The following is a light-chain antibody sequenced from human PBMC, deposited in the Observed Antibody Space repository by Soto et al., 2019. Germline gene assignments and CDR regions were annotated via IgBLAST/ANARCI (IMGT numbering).Light chain of an antibody. J-gene: IGLJ3*02. CDR1: SSGIGSYNY. V-gene: IGLV2-14*01. CDR2: EVS. CDR3: SSSSATLGV. Sequence: QSALTQPASVSGSPGQSITISCTGASSGIGSYNYVSWYQQYPGKAPKLIIYEVSKRPSGVSHRFSGSRSGDTASLTISGLQADDEADYYCSSSSATLGVFGGGTKLTVL.